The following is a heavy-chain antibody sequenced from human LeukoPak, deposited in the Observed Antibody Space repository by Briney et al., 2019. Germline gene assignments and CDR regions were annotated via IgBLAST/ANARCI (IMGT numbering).Heavy chain of an antibody. J-gene: IGHJ4*02. Sequence: SETLSLTCTVSGGSISSYYWSWIRLPPGKGLEWIGYIYYTGATYYNPSLKSRVPISLDTSKNQFSLKLSSVTAADAAVYYCARAGYSYGTGYYFDYWGRGALVTVSS. CDR3: ARAGYSYGTGYYFDY. D-gene: IGHD5-18*01. CDR2: IYYTGAT. V-gene: IGHV4-59*01. CDR1: GGSISSYY.